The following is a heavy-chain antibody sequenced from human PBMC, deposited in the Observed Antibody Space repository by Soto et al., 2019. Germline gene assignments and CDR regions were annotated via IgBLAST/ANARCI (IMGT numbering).Heavy chain of an antibody. CDR1: GGSISSYY. D-gene: IGHD3-10*01. Sequence: LSLTCTVSGGSISSYYWSWIRQPPGKGLEWISYISSSSRTIHYGDSVKGRFTISRDDAKNSLNLQMNSLRAEDTAVYFCARDTNYYASGSGVDYWGQGILVTVSS. CDR3: ARDTNYYASGSGVDY. J-gene: IGHJ4*02. V-gene: IGHV3-11*04. CDR2: ISSSSRTI.